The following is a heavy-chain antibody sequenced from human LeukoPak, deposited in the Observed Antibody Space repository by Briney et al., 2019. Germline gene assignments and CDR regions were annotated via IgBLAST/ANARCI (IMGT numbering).Heavy chain of an antibody. CDR1: GYTFTGYY. V-gene: IGHV1-2*06. Sequence: ASVKVSCKASGYTFTGYYMHWVRQAPGQGLEWMGRINPNSGGTNYAQKFQGRVTMTRDTSISAAYMELSRLRSDDTAVYYCARRRNYRSSTSCPYYYYGMDVWGQGTTVTVSS. CDR3: ARRRNYRSSTSCPYYYYGMDV. D-gene: IGHD2-2*01. CDR2: INPNSGGT. J-gene: IGHJ6*02.